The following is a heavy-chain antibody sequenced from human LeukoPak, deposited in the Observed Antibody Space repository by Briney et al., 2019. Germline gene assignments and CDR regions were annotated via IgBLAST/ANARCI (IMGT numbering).Heavy chain of an antibody. D-gene: IGHD3-10*01. Sequence: GGSLRLSCTASGFTFSGYSMNWVRQAPGKGLEWVSSISSSSSYIYYADSVKGRFTISRDNAKNSLYLQMNSLRAEDTAVYYCASMVRGVISLDPWGQGTLVTVSS. CDR1: GFTFSGYS. J-gene: IGHJ5*02. V-gene: IGHV3-21*01. CDR2: ISSSSSYI. CDR3: ASMVRGVISLDP.